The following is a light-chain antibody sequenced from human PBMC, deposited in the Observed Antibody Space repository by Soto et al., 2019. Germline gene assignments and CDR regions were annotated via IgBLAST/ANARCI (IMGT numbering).Light chain of an antibody. J-gene: IGKJ1*01. V-gene: IGKV1-39*01. Sequence: DIQMTQSPSSLSASVGDRVTITCRASQSISSYLNWYQQKPGKAPKLLIYAASSLQSGVPSRFSGSGSGTEFTLTISSLQPDDFATYYCQQYRRTFGQGTKVDIK. CDR2: AAS. CDR3: QQYRRT. CDR1: QSISSY.